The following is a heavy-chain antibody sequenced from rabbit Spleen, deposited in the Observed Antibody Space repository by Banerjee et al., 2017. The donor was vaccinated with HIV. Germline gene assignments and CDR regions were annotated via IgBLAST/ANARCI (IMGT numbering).Heavy chain of an antibody. Sequence: QEQLKESGGGLVQPGGSLKLSCKASGFDFSSYYMSWVRQAPGKGLEWIGCIYTGSGVTAYASWAKGRFTVSKTSSTTVTLQMTSLTAADTATYFCARDMDGSSSGWGIILYYFNLWGQGTLVTVS. CDR3: ARDMDGSSSGWGIILYYFNL. V-gene: IGHV1S45*01. CDR2: IYTGSGVT. CDR1: GFDFSSYYM. J-gene: IGHJ4*01. D-gene: IGHD4-1*01.